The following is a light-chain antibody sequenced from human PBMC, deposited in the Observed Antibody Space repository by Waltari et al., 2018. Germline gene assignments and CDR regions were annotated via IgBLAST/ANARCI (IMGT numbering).Light chain of an antibody. CDR3: NSYTGSSSWV. CDR1: SRDVGLYNY. J-gene: IGLJ3*02. CDR2: DVS. Sequence: QSALTQPTSVSGSPGQSITISCTGTSRDVGLYNYVSWYQQYPGQVPQLLIYDVSDRPSGVSSRFSGSKSGNTASLTISGLQADDEADYYCNSYTGSSSWVFGGGTKLTVL. V-gene: IGLV2-14*01.